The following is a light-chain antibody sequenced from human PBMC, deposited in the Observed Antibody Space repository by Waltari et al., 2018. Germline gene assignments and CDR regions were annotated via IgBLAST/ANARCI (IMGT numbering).Light chain of an antibody. CDR1: QSILDTSNSQNY. V-gene: IGKV4-1*01. CDR2: WAS. CDR3: HQYYRAPYS. Sequence: DIVMTQSPDSLAVSLGERATLRCKSSQSILDTSNSQNYLSWFQQKPGQPPKLLIYWASPRGSGVPDLFSGSGSGTDFTLTISSLQAADVAVYYCHQYYRAPYSFGQGTKLEIK. J-gene: IGKJ2*01.